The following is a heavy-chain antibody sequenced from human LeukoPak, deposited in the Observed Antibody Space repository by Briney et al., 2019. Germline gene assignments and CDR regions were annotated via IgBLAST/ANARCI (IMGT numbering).Heavy chain of an antibody. CDR2: ISYDGSNK. Sequence: GRSLRLSCAASGFTFSSYAMHWVRQAPGKGLEWVAVISYDGSNKYYADSVKGRFTISRDNSKNTLYLQMNSLRAEDTAVYYCARDPSSSIVARPFDYWGQGTLVTVSS. J-gene: IGHJ4*02. CDR1: GFTFSSYA. V-gene: IGHV3-30-3*01. D-gene: IGHD6-6*01. CDR3: ARDPSSSIVARPFDY.